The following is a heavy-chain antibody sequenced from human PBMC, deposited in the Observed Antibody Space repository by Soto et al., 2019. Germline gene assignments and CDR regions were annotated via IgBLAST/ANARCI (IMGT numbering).Heavy chain of an antibody. CDR3: ARDVRYCSSTSCSHYYYAMDV. CDR2: IKQDGSEK. J-gene: IGHJ6*02. CDR1: VLSFSTSW. D-gene: IGHD2-2*01. Sequence: PGWSLRLSCVYSVLSFSTSWMSWVHQAPGKALEWVANIKQDGSEKYYVDSVKGRFTISRDNAKNSLYLQMNSLRAEDTAVYYCARDVRYCSSTSCSHYYYAMDVWGQGTTVTVSS. V-gene: IGHV3-7*01.